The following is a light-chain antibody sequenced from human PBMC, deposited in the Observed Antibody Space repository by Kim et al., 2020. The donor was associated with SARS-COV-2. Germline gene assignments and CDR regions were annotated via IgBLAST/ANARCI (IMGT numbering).Light chain of an antibody. CDR1: SGSIASNY. J-gene: IGLJ1*01. CDR3: QSYDSSNQGV. CDR2: EDK. Sequence: NTITSTCTRNSGSIASNYVQWYQQRPGSATTTVFYEDKQRPSGVPGRFSGSIGSSSYAASLTISGLKAEDGAYYYCQSYDSSNQGVFGTGTKVTVL. V-gene: IGLV6-57*03.